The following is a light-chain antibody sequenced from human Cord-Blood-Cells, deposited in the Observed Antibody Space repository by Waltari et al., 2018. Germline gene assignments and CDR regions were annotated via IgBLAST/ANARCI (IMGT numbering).Light chain of an antibody. CDR3: QQANSFPWT. CDR2: AAS. V-gene: IGKV1-12*01. J-gene: IGKJ1*01. CDR1: QGISSW. Sequence: DIQMTHSPSSVSASVGDRVTLTCRASQGISSWLAWYQHKPGKAPKLLIYAASSLQSGVPSRFSGSGSGTDFTLTISSLQPEDFATYYCQQANSFPWTFGQGTKVEIK.